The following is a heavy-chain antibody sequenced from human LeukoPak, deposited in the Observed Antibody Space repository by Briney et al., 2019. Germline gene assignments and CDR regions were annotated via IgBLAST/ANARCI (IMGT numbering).Heavy chain of an antibody. D-gene: IGHD6-13*01. J-gene: IGHJ6*02. CDR1: GGSFSGYY. CDR3: ARGRRDSSSWYLPYYYYGMDV. Sequence: SETLSLTCAVYGGSFSGYYWSWLRQPPGKRLEWIGEINHSGSTNYNPSLKSRVTISVDTSKNQFSLKLSSVTAADTAVYYCARGRRDSSSWYLPYYYYGMDVWGQGTTVTVSS. CDR2: INHSGST. V-gene: IGHV4-34*01.